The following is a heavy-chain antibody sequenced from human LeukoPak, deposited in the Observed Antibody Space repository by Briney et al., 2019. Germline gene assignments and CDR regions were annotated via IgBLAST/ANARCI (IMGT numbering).Heavy chain of an antibody. V-gene: IGHV3-74*01. D-gene: IGHD2-15*01. CDR1: GFTFSNYW. J-gene: IGHJ5*02. CDR2: INSGGSST. CDR3: ASEKVPAASLPRNWFDP. Sequence: GGSLRLSCAASGFTFSNYWMNWVRPATGKGLVWVSRINSGGSSTSYAASVKGRFTISRDNANNTLYLQMNSLKGDDAAVYYWASEKVPAASLPRNWFDPWGQGTLVTVSS.